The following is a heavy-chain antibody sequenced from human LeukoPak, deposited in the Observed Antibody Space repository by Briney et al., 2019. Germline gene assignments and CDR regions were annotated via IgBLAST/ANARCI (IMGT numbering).Heavy chain of an antibody. Sequence: SETLSLTCTVSGGSVSSGSYYWSWIRQPPGKGLEWIGYIYYSGSTNYNPSLKSRVTISVDTSKNQFSLKLSSVTAADTAVYYCARAAATMADAFDIWGQGTMVPVSS. CDR1: GGSVSSGSYY. V-gene: IGHV4-61*01. J-gene: IGHJ3*02. CDR2: IYYSGST. CDR3: ARAAATMADAFDI. D-gene: IGHD3-10*01.